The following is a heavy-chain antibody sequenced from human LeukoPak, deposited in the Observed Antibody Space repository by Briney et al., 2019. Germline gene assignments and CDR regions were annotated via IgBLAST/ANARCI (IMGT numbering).Heavy chain of an antibody. Sequence: GGSLRLFCAATGFTVSSNYMSWVRQAPGKGLEWVSVIYSGGSTYYADSVKGRFTISRDNSKNTLYLQMDSLRAEDTAVYYYVREGYSSGWYRNWGQGTLVTVSS. J-gene: IGHJ4*02. CDR3: VREGYSSGWYRN. CDR1: GFTVSSNY. V-gene: IGHV3-53*01. D-gene: IGHD6-19*01. CDR2: IYSGGST.